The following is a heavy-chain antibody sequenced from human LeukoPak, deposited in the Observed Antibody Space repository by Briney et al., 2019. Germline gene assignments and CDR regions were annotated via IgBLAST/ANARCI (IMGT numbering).Heavy chain of an antibody. V-gene: IGHV1-2*04. CDR2: INPNSGGT. Sequence: GESLKISCKGSGYSFTSYGISWVRQAPGQGLEWMGWINPNSGGTNYAQKFQGWVTMTRDTSISTAYMELSRLRSDDTAVYYCARENPPGAEDYYYYGMDVWGQGTTVTVSS. CDR1: GYSFTSYG. J-gene: IGHJ6*02. D-gene: IGHD1-26*01. CDR3: ARENPPGAEDYYYYGMDV.